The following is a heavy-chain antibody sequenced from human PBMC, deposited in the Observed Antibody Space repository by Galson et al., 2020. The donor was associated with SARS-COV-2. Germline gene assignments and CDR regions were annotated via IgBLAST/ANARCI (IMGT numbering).Heavy chain of an antibody. J-gene: IGHJ3*02. V-gene: IGHV3-48*03. Sequence: GGSLRLSCVASGFTFSTYDINWVRQAPGKGLEWMSFIGPSGSTKYYAGSVMGRFTISRDNAKNSLYLQMNSLRAEDTAVYYCARVDLWSGSGGDDFDMWGQGTMVTVSS. CDR3: ARVDLWSGSGGDDFDM. D-gene: IGHD3-3*01. CDR2: IGPSGSTK. CDR1: GFTFSTYD.